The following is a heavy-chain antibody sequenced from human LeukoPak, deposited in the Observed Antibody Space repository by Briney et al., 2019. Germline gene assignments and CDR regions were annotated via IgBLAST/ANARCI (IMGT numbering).Heavy chain of an antibody. CDR1: GFTFSSYA. Sequence: SGGSLRLSCAASGFTFSSYAMHWVRQAPGKGLEWVAVISYDGSNKYYADSVKGRFTISRDNSKNTLYLQMNSLRAEDTAVYYCARFPDDLHNGPWLDYWGQGTLVTVSS. V-gene: IGHV3-30-3*01. J-gene: IGHJ4*02. CDR2: ISYDGSNK. D-gene: IGHD3-3*01. CDR3: ARFPDDLHNGPWLDY.